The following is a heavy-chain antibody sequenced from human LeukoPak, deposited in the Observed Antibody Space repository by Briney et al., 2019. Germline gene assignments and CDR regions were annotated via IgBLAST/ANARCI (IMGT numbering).Heavy chain of an antibody. D-gene: IGHD3-10*01. CDR2: ISYDGSNK. V-gene: IGHV3-30-3*01. J-gene: IGHJ3*02. CDR3: ARSGNAFDI. Sequence: GGSLRLSCAASGFTFSSYAMLWVRQAPGKGLEWVAVISYDGSNKYYADSVKGRFTISRDNSKNTLYLQMNSLRAEDTAVYYCARSGNAFDIWGQGTMVTVSS. CDR1: GFTFSSYA.